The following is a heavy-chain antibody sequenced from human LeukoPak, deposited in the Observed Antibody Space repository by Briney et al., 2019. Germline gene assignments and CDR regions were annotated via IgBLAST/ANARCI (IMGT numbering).Heavy chain of an antibody. J-gene: IGHJ6*04. D-gene: IGHD3-10*02. CDR2: ISSSGSTI. V-gene: IGHV3-48*03. CDR1: GFTFDDYA. CDR3: AELGITMIGGV. Sequence: GGSLRLSCAASGFTFDDYAMNWVRQAPGKGLEWVSYISSSGSTIYYADSVKGRFTISRDDAKNSLYLQMNSLRAEDTAVYYCAELGITMIGGVWGKGTTVTISS.